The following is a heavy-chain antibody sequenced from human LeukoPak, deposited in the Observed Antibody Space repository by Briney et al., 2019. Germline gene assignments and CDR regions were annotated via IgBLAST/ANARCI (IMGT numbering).Heavy chain of an antibody. J-gene: IGHJ6*04. D-gene: IGHD3-10*02. CDR2: ISSSGSTI. V-gene: IGHV3-48*03. CDR1: GFTFDDYA. CDR3: AELGITMIGGV. Sequence: GGSLRLSCAASGFTFDDYAMNWVRQAPGKGLEWVSYISSSGSTIYYADSVKGRFTISRDDAKNSLYLQMNSLRAEDTAVYYCAELGITMIGGVWGKGTTVTISS.